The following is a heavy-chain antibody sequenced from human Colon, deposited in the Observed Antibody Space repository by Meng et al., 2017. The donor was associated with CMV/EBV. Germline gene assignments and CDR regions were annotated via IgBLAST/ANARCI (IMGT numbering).Heavy chain of an antibody. CDR3: ARDRAYSTHDY. Sequence: GESLKISCEASGFTFSTSWMAWVRQAPGKGLEWVATMNTDGSDKYYVESVKGRFTISGDNPKNSLYLQMNSLRVEDTAVYYCARDRAYSTHDYWGQGTLVTVSS. CDR2: MNTDGSDK. D-gene: IGHD3-16*01. V-gene: IGHV3-7*01. CDR1: GFTFSTSW. J-gene: IGHJ4*02.